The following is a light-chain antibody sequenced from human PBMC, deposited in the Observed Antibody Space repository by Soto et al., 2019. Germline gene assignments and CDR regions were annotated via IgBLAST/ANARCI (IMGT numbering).Light chain of an antibody. CDR2: EVT. Sequence: QSVLTQPPSASGSPGQSVAISCTGTSSDVGGYNYVSWYQQYPGKAPKLIIYEVTKRPSGVPDRFSGSKSSNTASLTVSGLQAEDEAEYYCSSYAGTFWVFGGGTKVTVL. CDR1: SSDVGGYNY. J-gene: IGLJ3*02. CDR3: SSYAGTFWV. V-gene: IGLV2-8*01.